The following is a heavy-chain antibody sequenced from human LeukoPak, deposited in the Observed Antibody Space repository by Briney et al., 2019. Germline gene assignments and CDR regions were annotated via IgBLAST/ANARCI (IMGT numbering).Heavy chain of an antibody. CDR3: ATSYGDPYYYYGMDV. CDR2: ISSSSSTI. Sequence: GGSLRLSCAASGFTFSSYSMNWVGQAPGKGLEWVSYISSSSSTIYYADSVKGRFTISRDNAKNSLYLQMNSLRAEDTAVYYCATSYGDPYYYYGMDVWGQGTTVTVSS. CDR1: GFTFSSYS. J-gene: IGHJ6*02. D-gene: IGHD4-17*01. V-gene: IGHV3-48*01.